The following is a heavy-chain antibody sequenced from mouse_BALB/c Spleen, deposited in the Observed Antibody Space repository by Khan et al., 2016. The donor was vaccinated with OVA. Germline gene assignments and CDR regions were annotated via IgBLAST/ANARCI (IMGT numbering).Heavy chain of an antibody. J-gene: IGHJ2*01. CDR2: ISGDSNTI. CDR1: GFTFNSYG. V-gene: IGHV5-17*02. D-gene: IGHD1-1*01. Sequence: EVKLVESGGGLVQPGGSRKLSCAASGFTFNSYGMHWVRQAPEKGLEWVAYISGDSNTIYYTDTVKGRFTISRDNPKNTLFLQMTSLMSEDTAMYYCARSYFYGYYFDYWGPGTTLTVS. CDR3: ARSYFYGYYFDY.